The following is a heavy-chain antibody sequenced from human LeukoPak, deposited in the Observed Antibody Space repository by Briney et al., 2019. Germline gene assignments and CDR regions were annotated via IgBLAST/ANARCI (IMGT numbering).Heavy chain of an antibody. D-gene: IGHD3-22*01. V-gene: IGHV4-39*01. Sequence: SPSETLSLTCTVSGGSISSSSYYWGWIRQPPGKGLEWIGSIYYSGSTYYNPSLKSRVTISVDTSKNQFSLKLSSVTAADTAVYYCARPRSSGYYFHPPVWFDPWGQGTLVTVSS. CDR3: ARPRSSGYYFHPPVWFDP. J-gene: IGHJ5*02. CDR2: IYYSGST. CDR1: GGSISSSSYY.